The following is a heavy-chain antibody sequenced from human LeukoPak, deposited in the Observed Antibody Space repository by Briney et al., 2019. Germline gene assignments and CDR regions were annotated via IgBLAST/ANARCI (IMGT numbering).Heavy chain of an antibody. J-gene: IGHJ4*02. CDR2: MNPNSGNT. V-gene: IGHV1-8*01. CDR3: AREGLFRGVIDY. D-gene: IGHD3-10*01. Sequence: GASVKVSCKASGYTFTSNDINWVRQATGQGLEWMGWMNPNSGNTGYAQKFQGRVTLTRNTSISTAYMELTSLRSEDTAVYYCAREGLFRGVIDYWGQGTLVTVSS. CDR1: GYTFTSND.